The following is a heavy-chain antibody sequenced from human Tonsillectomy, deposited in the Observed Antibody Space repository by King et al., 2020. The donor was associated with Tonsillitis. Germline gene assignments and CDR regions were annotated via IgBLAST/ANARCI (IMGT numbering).Heavy chain of an antibody. D-gene: IGHD3-16*01. CDR2: INHSGGT. CDR3: ASLIYEGGAPHFDY. J-gene: IGHJ4*02. Sequence: VQLQQWGAGLLKPSETLSLTCSVYGESFSTYYWSWIRQPPGKGLEWIGEINHSGGTHYNSSLKSRVTISVDTSKNQFSLKLRSVTAADTAVYFCASLIYEGGAPHFDYRGQATLVTVPS. V-gene: IGHV4-34*01. CDR1: GESFSTYY.